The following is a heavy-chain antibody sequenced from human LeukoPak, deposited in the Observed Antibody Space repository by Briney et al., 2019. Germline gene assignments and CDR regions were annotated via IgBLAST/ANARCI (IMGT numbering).Heavy chain of an antibody. Sequence: GGTMRLSCAASGFTFSSYGMSWVRQAPGKGLEWVSAISGSGGSTYYADSVKGRFTISRDNSKNTLYLQMNSLRAEDTAVYYCAELGITMIGGVWGKGTTVTISS. CDR2: ISGSGGST. CDR3: AELGITMIGGV. CDR1: GFTFSSYG. D-gene: IGHD3-10*02. V-gene: IGHV3-23*01. J-gene: IGHJ6*04.